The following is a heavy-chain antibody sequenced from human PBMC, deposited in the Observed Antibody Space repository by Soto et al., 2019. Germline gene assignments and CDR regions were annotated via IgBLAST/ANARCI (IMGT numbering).Heavy chain of an antibody. V-gene: IGHV3-30-3*01. CDR2: ISYDGSNK. CDR1: GFTFSSYA. Sequence: QVQLVESGGGVVQPGRSLRLSCAASGFTFSSYAMHWVRQAPGKGLEWVAVISYDGSNKYYADSVKGRFTISRDNSKNTLYLQMNSLRAEDTAVYYCATGTKGRYYDFWSGYWDWGQGTLVTVSS. J-gene: IGHJ4*02. CDR3: ATGTKGRYYDFWSGYWD. D-gene: IGHD3-3*01.